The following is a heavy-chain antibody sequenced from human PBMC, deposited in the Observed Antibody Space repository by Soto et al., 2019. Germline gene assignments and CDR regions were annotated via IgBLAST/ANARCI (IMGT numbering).Heavy chain of an antibody. V-gene: IGHV1-8*01. CDR2: MQPSTGRT. D-gene: IGHD1-26*01. Sequence: ASVKVSCKASGYSFTSLDINWVRQTAGQGLEWMGWMQPSTGRTGYAQKFQGRVTMTRDTSINTAYMELATLTSDDTAFYYCARGVSAGVDYWGQGTLVTVSS. CDR3: ARGVSAGVDY. J-gene: IGHJ4*02. CDR1: GYSFTSLD.